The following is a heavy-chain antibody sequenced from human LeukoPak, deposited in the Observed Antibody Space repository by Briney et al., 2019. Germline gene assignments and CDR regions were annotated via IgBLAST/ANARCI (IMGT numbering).Heavy chain of an antibody. J-gene: IGHJ4*02. Sequence: ASVKVSCKASGYTFTSCDINWVRQATGQGLEWMGWMNPNSGNTVYAEKFQGRVTMTSNTAINTAYLEVSGLRSEDTAVYYCARASPYESGCYHLDYWGQGTLVTVSS. CDR3: ARASPYESGCYHLDY. V-gene: IGHV1-8*01. CDR1: GYTFTSCD. CDR2: MNPNSGNT. D-gene: IGHD3-10*01.